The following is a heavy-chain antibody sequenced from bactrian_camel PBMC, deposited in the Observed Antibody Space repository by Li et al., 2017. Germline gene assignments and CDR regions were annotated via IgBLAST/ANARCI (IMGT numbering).Heavy chain of an antibody. D-gene: IGHD2*01. V-gene: IGHV3S53*01. J-gene: IGHJ6*01. CDR2: IDDDGIP. CDR1: GFIYSLYC. CDR3: AADLSNRGYCATGQAYFGY. Sequence: QVQLVESGGGSVQAGGSLRLSCIGSGFIYSLYCMGWFRQAPGKEREGVAYIDDDGIPSYADSVKGRFTISKDNAKNTLYLQMNNLKPEDTRMYYCAADLSNRGYCATGQAYFGYWGQGTQVTVS.